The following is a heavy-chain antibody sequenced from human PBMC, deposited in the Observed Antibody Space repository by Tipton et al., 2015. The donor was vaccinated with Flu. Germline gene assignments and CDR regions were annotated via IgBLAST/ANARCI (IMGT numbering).Heavy chain of an antibody. D-gene: IGHD3-22*01. CDR2: IYYSGST. V-gene: IGHV4-59*01. Sequence: LRLSCTVSGGSISSYYWSWIRQLPGKGLEWIGYIYYSGSTNYNPSLKSRVTISVDTSKNQFSLKLSSVTAADTAVYYCAREADSSGYYPFDYWGQGTLVTVSS. J-gene: IGHJ4*02. CDR1: GGSISSYY. CDR3: AREADSSGYYPFDY.